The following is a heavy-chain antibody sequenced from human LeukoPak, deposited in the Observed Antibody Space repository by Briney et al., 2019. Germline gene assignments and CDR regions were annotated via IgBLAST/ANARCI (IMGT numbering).Heavy chain of an antibody. J-gene: IGHJ5*02. CDR1: GYTFTGYY. D-gene: IGHD2-2*01. CDR3: ARDSGYCSSTSCYVWFDP. CDR2: INPNSGGT. V-gene: IGHV1-2*02. Sequence: GASVKVSFKASGYTFTGYYMHWVRQAPGQGLEWMGWINPNSGGTNYAQKFQGRVTMTRDTSISTVYMELSRLRSDDTAVYYCARDSGYCSSTSCYVWFDPWGQGTLVTVSS.